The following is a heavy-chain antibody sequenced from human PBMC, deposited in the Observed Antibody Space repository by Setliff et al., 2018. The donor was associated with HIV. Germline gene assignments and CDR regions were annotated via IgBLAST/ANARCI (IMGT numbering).Heavy chain of an antibody. CDR1: GGSISSGSHY. D-gene: IGHD3-16*01. Sequence: PSETLSLTCTVSGGSISSGSHYWSWIRQSAGKGLEWIGRKNSRGRTNHNPSLKSRVSISIDTSKNQFSLKLTSVTASDTAVYYCAREGGGHSDYWGQGTLVTVSS. V-gene: IGHV4-61*02. J-gene: IGHJ4*02. CDR2: KNSRGRT. CDR3: AREGGGHSDY.